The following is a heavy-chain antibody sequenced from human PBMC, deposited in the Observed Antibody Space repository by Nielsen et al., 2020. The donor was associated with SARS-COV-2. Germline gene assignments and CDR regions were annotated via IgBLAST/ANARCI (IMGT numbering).Heavy chain of an antibody. CDR1: GYTFTGYY. V-gene: IGHV1-2*04. J-gene: IGHJ6*03. Sequence: ASVKVSCKASGYTFTGYYMHWVRQAPGQGREWMGWINPNSGGTNYAQKFQGWVTMTRDTSISTAYMELSRLRSDDTAVYYCARGAGSTDVLRFLEWSNYYYYMDVWGKGTTVTVSS. CDR3: ARGAGSTDVLRFLEWSNYYYYMDV. D-gene: IGHD3-3*01. CDR2: INPNSGGT.